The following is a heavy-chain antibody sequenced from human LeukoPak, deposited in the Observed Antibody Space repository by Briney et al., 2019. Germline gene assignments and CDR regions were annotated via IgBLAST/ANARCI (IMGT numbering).Heavy chain of an antibody. Sequence: SQTLSLTCTVSGASISSGDYYWSWIRQPPGKGLEWIGYINYSGRTYDNPSLRSRVIISEDTSKNHFTLNLSSGTAEDTAFYFCARARSCSGGSCFRSFDSWGQGTLVTVSS. J-gene: IGHJ4*02. CDR1: GASISSGDYY. CDR3: ARARSCSGGSCFRSFDS. V-gene: IGHV4-30-4*08. CDR2: INYSGRT. D-gene: IGHD2-15*01.